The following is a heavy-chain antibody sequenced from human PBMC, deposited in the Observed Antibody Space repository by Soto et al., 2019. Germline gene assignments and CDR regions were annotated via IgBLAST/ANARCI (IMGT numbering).Heavy chain of an antibody. CDR3: ASATPIIAARQTGEVLDI. V-gene: IGHV1-18*01. CDR2: ISAYNGNT. D-gene: IGHD6-6*01. CDR1: GYTFTVYG. Sequence: VLLNVSCKTVGYTFTVYGSSWLRKDPRQGIEWMGWISAYNGNTNYAQKLQGRVTMTTDTSTSTAYMELRSLRSDDTAVYYCASATPIIAARQTGEVLDIWVQGTMVTVSS. J-gene: IGHJ3*02.